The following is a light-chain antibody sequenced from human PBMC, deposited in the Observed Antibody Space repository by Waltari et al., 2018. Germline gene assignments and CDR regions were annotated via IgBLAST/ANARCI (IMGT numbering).Light chain of an antibody. Sequence: QSVLTQPSSASGTPGQRVTISCSGISSNIGTNYVYWYQQLPGTAPKLLIHTDNQRPSGVPDRFSASKSGASASLAISGLRSDDEADYYCAAWDDSLTGRVFGGGTKLTVL. V-gene: IGLV1-47*01. CDR3: AAWDDSLTGRV. CDR1: SSNIGTNY. J-gene: IGLJ3*02. CDR2: TDN.